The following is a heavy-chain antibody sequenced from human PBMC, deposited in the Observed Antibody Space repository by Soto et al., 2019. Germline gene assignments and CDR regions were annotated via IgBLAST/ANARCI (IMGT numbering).Heavy chain of an antibody. D-gene: IGHD3-3*01. J-gene: IGHJ6*02. CDR1: GYTFTSYY. V-gene: IGHV1-46*01. CDR2: INPSGGST. Sequence: QVQLVQSGAEVKKPGASVKVSCKASGYTFTSYYMHWVRQAPGQGLEWMGTINPSGGSTSYAQKFQGRVTMTRDTSTSTVYMELSSLGSEDTAVYYCARDKRVAFCSGYSNTGYYYYGMDVWGQGTTVTVSS. CDR3: ARDKRVAFCSGYSNTGYYYYGMDV.